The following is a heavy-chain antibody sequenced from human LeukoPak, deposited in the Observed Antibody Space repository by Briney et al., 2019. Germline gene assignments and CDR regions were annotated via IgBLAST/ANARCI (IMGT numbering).Heavy chain of an antibody. V-gene: IGHV1-69*05. Sequence: PVKVSCKASGGTFSSYAISWVRQAPGQGLEWMGGIIPIFGTANYAQKFQGRVTITTDESTSTAYMELSSLRSEDTAVYYCARGPQRQYNWFDPWGRGTLVTVSS. J-gene: IGHJ5*02. CDR3: ARGPQRQYNWFDP. CDR1: GGTFSSYA. CDR2: IIPIFGTA.